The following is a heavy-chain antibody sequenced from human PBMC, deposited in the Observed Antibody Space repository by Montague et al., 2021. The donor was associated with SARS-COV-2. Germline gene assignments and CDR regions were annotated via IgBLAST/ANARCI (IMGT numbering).Heavy chain of an antibody. V-gene: IGHV3-49*04. CDR3: TRGVVRYFDWLLYSIIDYFDY. CDR2: IRSKAYGGTT. J-gene: IGHJ4*02. CDR1: GFTFGDYA. Sequence: SLRLSCAASGFTFGDYAMSWVRQAPGKGLEWVCFIRSKAYGGTTEYAASGRGRFTISSDDSKSIAYLQMNSLKTEDTAVYYCTRGVVRYFDWLLYSIIDYFDYWGQGTLVTVSS. D-gene: IGHD3-9*01.